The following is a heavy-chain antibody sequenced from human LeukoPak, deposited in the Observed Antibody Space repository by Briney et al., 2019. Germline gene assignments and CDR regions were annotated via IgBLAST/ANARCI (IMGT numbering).Heavy chain of an antibody. Sequence: GGSLRLSCAASGFTFSTYGMHWVRQAPGKGLEWVAVISYDGSNKYYADSVKGRFTISRDNSKNTLYLQMNSLRAEDTAVYYCARDPSSGWYLKGWFDPWGQGTLVTVSS. CDR3: ARDPSSGWYLKGWFDP. CDR2: ISYDGSNK. V-gene: IGHV3-30*12. CDR1: GFTFSTYG. J-gene: IGHJ5*02. D-gene: IGHD6-19*01.